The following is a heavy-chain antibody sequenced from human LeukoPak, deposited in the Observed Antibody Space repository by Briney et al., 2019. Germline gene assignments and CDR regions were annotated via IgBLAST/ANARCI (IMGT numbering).Heavy chain of an antibody. Sequence: PGGSLRLSCAASGLTVSSNYMNWVRQAPGKGLEWVSRIYSGGDTYYADSVKGRFTISRDISKNTLYLQMNSLRAEDTAVYYCARGGTVAGNPGLFDYWGQGTLVTVSS. CDR3: ARGGTVAGNPGLFDY. CDR2: IYSGGDT. CDR1: GLTVSSNY. D-gene: IGHD6-19*01. J-gene: IGHJ4*02. V-gene: IGHV3-53*01.